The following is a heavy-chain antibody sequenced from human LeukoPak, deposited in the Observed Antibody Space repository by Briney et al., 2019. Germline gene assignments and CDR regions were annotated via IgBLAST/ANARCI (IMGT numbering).Heavy chain of an antibody. J-gene: IGHJ4*02. V-gene: IGHV4-59*01. CDR2: IYYSGST. CDR1: GGSISSYY. D-gene: IGHD1-26*01. Sequence: SETLSLVCTVSGGSISSYYWSWIRQPPGKGLEWIGYIYYSGSTNYNPSLKSRVTISVDTSKNQFSLKLSSVTAADTAVYYCARATLGSYGELTYFDYWGQGTLVTVSS. CDR3: ARATLGSYGELTYFDY.